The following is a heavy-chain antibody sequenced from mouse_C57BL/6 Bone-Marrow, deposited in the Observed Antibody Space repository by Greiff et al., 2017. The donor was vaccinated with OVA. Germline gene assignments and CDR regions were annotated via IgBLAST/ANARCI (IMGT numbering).Heavy chain of an antibody. J-gene: IGHJ1*03. V-gene: IGHV1-82*01. CDR1: GYAFSSSW. CDR3: ARDLYDYDWYFDV. D-gene: IGHD2-4*01. CDR2: IYPGDGDT. Sequence: QVQLQQSGPELVKPGASVKISCKASGYAFSSSWMNWVKQRPGKGLEWIGRIYPGDGDTNYNGKFKGKATLTADKSSSTAYMQLSSLTSEDSAVYFCARDLYDYDWYFDVWGTGTTVTVSS.